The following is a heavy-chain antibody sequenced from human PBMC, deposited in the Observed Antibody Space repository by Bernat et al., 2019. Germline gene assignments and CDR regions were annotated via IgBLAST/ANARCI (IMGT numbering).Heavy chain of an antibody. J-gene: IGHJ4*02. Sequence: EVQLVQSGAEVKKPGESLRISCKGSGYSFTSYWISWVRQIPGKGLEWMGRIDPSDSYTNYSPSFQGHVTISADKSISTAYLQWSSLKASDTAMYYCARHAFGYRGWYYFDYWGQGTLVTVSS. V-gene: IGHV5-10-1*03. CDR2: IDPSDSYT. CDR1: GYSFTSYW. D-gene: IGHD6-19*01. CDR3: ARHAFGYRGWYYFDY.